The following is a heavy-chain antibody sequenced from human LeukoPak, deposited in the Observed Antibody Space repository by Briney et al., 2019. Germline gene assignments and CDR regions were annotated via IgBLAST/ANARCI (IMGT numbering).Heavy chain of an antibody. Sequence: SVKLSCKASGGTFSSYAISWVRQAPGQGLEWMGRIIPIFGIANYAQKFQGRVTITADKSTSTAYMELSSLRSEEPAVYSCARSIQLWPEGYYGMDVWGQGNTVTVSS. V-gene: IGHV1-69*04. CDR2: IIPIFGIA. D-gene: IGHD5-18*01. CDR3: ARSIQLWPEGYYGMDV. J-gene: IGHJ6*02. CDR1: GGTFSSYA.